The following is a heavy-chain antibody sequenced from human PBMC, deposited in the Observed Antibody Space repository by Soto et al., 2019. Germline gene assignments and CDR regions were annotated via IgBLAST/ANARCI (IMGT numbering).Heavy chain of an antibody. V-gene: IGHV3-53*05. CDR2: IYSGGST. CDR3: AKGYWPKRSGGYYLGMDV. CDR1: GFTVSSNY. Sequence: PGGSLRLSCAASGFTVSSNYMSWVRQAPGKGLEWVSVIYSGGSTYYADSVKGRFTISRDNAKNSLYLQMNSLRAEDTALYYCAKGYWPKRSGGYYLGMDVWGQGTTVTVSS. J-gene: IGHJ6*02. D-gene: IGHD2-8*02.